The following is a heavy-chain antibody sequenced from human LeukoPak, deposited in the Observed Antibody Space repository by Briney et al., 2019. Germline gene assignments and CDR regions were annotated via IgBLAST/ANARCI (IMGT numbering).Heavy chain of an antibody. J-gene: IGHJ6*03. CDR3: AGDVRITIFGVVRMGYYYYMDV. Sequence: SVKVSCKASGYTFTSYGISWVRQAPGQGLEWMGWISAYNGNTNYAQKLQGRVTMTTDTSTSTAYMELRSLRSDDTAVYYCAGDVRITIFGVVRMGYYYYMDVWGKGTTVTVSS. V-gene: IGHV1-18*01. CDR1: GYTFTSYG. D-gene: IGHD3-3*01. CDR2: ISAYNGNT.